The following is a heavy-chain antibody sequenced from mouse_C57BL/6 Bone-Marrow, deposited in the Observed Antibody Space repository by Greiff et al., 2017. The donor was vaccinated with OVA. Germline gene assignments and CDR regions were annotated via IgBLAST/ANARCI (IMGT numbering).Heavy chain of an antibody. CDR1: GYTFTSYG. CDR2: IYPRSGNT. CDR3: ARRLRRPAWFAY. V-gene: IGHV1-81*01. Sequence: VQLQQSGAELARPGASVKLSCKASGYTFTSYGISWVKQRTGQGLEWIGEIYPRSGNTYYNEKFKGKATLTADKSSSTAYMELRSLTSEDSAVYFCARRLRRPAWFAYWGQATLVTVSA. J-gene: IGHJ3*01.